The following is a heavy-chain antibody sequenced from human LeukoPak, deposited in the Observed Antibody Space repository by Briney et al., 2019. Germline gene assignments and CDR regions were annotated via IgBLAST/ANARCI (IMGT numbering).Heavy chain of an antibody. CDR1: GGSISSSSYY. V-gene: IGHV4-39*01. CDR3: ASVGAQGP. CDR2: IYYSGST. Sequence: SETLSLTCTVSGGSISSSSYYWGWIRQPPGKGLEWIGSIYYSGSTYYNPSLKSRVTISADTSKNQFSLKLSSVTAADTAVYYCASVGAQGPWGQGTLVTVSS. J-gene: IGHJ5*02. D-gene: IGHD1-26*01.